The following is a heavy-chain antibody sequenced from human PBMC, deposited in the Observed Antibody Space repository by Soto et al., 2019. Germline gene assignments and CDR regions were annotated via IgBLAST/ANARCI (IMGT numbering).Heavy chain of an antibody. CDR2: IIPIFGTA. J-gene: IGHJ6*02. V-gene: IGHV1-69*12. CDR3: ARQGDPGGYYYYGMDV. D-gene: IGHD2-21*02. CDR1: GGTFSSYA. Sequence: QVQLVESGAEVKKPGSSVKVSCKASGGTFSSYAISWVRQAPRHGLEWMGGIIPIFGTANYAQKFQGRVTITADESTSTAYMELSSLRSEDTAVYYCARQGDPGGYYYYGMDVWGQGTTVTVSS.